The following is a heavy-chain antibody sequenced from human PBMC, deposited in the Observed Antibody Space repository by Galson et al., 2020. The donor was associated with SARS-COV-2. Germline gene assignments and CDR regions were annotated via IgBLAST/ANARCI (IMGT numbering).Heavy chain of an antibody. CDR2: FDPEDGET. J-gene: IGHJ4*02. Sequence: ASVKVSCKVSGYTLTELSMHWVRQAPGKGLEWMGGFDPEDGETIYAQKFQGRVTMTEDTSTDTAYMELSSLRSEDTAVYYCATAGRTYDFWGGLDYWGQGTLVTVSS. D-gene: IGHD3-3*01. CDR3: ATAGRTYDFWGGLDY. CDR1: GYTLTELS. V-gene: IGHV1-24*01.